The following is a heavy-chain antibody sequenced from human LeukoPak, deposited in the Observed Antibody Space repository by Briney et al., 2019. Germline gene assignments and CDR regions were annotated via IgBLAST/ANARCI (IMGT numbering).Heavy chain of an antibody. J-gene: IGHJ4*02. CDR2: ISGSGGST. V-gene: IGHV3-23*01. D-gene: IGHD6-13*01. CDR3: AKIGPSWYHELDY. Sequence: PGGSLRLSCAASGFTFSSYEMNWVRQAPGKGLEWVSAISGSGGSTYYADSVKGRFTISRDNSKNTLYLQMNSLRAEDTAVYYCAKIGPSWYHELDYWGQGTLVTVSS. CDR1: GFTFSSYE.